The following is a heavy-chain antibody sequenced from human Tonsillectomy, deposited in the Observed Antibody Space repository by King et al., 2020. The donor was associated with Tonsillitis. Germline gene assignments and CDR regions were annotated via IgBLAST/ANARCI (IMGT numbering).Heavy chain of an antibody. V-gene: IGHV3-30-3*01. CDR1: GFTFSTYA. CDR3: ARDQSPGDSTGYLNY. J-gene: IGHJ4*02. D-gene: IGHD3-22*01. Sequence: VQLVESGGGVVQPWRSLRLSCAVSGFTFSTYAMHWVRQAPGKGLEWVTVISYDGSNKYYADSVRGRFTISRDNSKNTLYLQMNSLRAEDTALYYCARDQSPGDSTGYLNYWGQGPLVTVSS. CDR2: ISYDGSNK.